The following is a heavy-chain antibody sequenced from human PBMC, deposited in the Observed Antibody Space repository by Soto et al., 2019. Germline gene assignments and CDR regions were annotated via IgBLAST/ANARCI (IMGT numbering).Heavy chain of an antibody. CDR3: ARDLVGYCSGGSCYYDDAFDI. Sequence: PSETLSLTCTVSGGSVSSGSYYWSWIRQPPGKGLEWIGYIYYSGSTNYNPSLKSRVTISVDTSKNQFSLKLSSVTAADTAVYYCARDLVGYCSGGSCYYDDAFDIWGQGTTVTVSS. D-gene: IGHD2-15*01. V-gene: IGHV4-61*01. CDR2: IYYSGST. J-gene: IGHJ3*02. CDR1: GGSVSSGSYY.